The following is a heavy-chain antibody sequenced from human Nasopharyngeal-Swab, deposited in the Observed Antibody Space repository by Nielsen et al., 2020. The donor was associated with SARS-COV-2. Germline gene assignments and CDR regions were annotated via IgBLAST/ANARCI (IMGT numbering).Heavy chain of an antibody. CDR3: TRGGFSHSMDV. D-gene: IGHD3-10*01. Sequence: WIRQPPGKGLVWVSHIDVGGISTTYADSVQGRFTISRDNAKNTLSLQMNSLRDEDSAIYYCTRGGFSHSMDVWGQGTTVTVSS. V-gene: IGHV3-74*01. J-gene: IGHJ6*02. CDR2: IDVGGIST.